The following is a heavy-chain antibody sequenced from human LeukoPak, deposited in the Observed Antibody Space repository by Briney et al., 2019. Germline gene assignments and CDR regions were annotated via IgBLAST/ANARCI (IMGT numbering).Heavy chain of an antibody. V-gene: IGHV4-31*03. Sequence: SETLSLTCTVSGGSISSGGYYWSWIRQHPGKGLEWIGYIYYSGSTYYNPSLKSRVTISVDTSKNQFSLKLSSVTAADTAVYYCARGPAYCGGDCYSIHFDYWGQGTLVTVSS. CDR2: IYYSGST. J-gene: IGHJ4*02. D-gene: IGHD2-21*02. CDR3: ARGPAYCGGDCYSIHFDY. CDR1: GGSISSGGYY.